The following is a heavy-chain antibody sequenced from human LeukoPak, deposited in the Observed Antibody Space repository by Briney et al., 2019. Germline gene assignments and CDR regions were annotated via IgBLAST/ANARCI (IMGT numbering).Heavy chain of an antibody. V-gene: IGHV3-48*03. CDR3: ARDYSGSYSQNYYYYMDV. D-gene: IGHD1-26*01. J-gene: IGHJ6*03. CDR1: GFTFSSYE. CDR2: ISSSGSTI. Sequence: GGSLRLSCAASGFTFSSYEMNWVRQAPGKGLEWVSYISSSGSTIYYADSVKGRFTISRDNAKNSLYLQMNSLRAEDTAVYYCARDYSGSYSQNYYYYMDVWGKGTTVTISS.